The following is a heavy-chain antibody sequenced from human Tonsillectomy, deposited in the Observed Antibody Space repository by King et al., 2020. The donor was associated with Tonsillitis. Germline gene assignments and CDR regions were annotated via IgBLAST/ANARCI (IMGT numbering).Heavy chain of an antibody. Sequence: QLVQSGAEVKKPGASVKVSCKASGYTFTRYYMHWVRQAPGQGLEWMGIINASGGSTSYAQRFQGRVTMTRDTSTSTVYMELSSLRSEDTAVYYCARGLGRIPSAGSIPAVASAIWGQGTMVTVSS. CDR3: ARGLGRIPSAGSIPAVASAI. D-gene: IGHD6-13*01. J-gene: IGHJ6*02. CDR1: GYTFTRYY. V-gene: IGHV1-46*01. CDR2: INASGGST.